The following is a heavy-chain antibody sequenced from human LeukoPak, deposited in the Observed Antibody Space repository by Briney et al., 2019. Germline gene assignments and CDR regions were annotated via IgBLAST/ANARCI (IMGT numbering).Heavy chain of an antibody. CDR2: INSDGSST. CDR1: GFTFSSYW. D-gene: IGHD2/OR15-2a*01. V-gene: IGHV3-74*01. J-gene: IGHJ6*02. CDR3: AKYVSAKGPPYGLDV. Sequence: PGGSLRLSCAASGFTFSSYWMHWVRQAPGKGLVWVSRINSDGSSTSYADSVKGRFTISRDNAKNTLYLQMNSLRAEDTAIYYCAKYVSAKGPPYGLDVWGQGTTVTVSS.